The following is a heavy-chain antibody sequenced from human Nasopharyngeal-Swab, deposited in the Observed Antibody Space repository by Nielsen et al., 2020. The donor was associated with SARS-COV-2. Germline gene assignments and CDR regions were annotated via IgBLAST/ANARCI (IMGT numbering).Heavy chain of an antibody. CDR1: GCTFSSYA. D-gene: IGHD6-6*01. CDR3: ASSKAMPSIAAQWGQSDY. J-gene: IGHJ4*02. CDR2: IIPIFGTA. Sequence: SVQVSCKASGCTFSSYAISWLRQAREQGLEWMGGIIPIFGTANYAQKFQGRVTITADESTSTAYMELSSLRSEDTAVYYCASSKAMPSIAAQWGQSDYWGQGPLATVS. V-gene: IGHV1-69*13.